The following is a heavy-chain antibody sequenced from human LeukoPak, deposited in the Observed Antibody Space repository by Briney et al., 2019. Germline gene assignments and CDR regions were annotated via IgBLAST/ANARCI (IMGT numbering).Heavy chain of an antibody. CDR1: GGTFTSYA. Sequence: SVMVSCKASGGTFTSYAISWVRQAPGQGLEWMGGIIPIFGTANYAQKFQGRVTITADKSTSTAYMELSSLRSEDTAVYYCARTNRYFDWLLFFDYWGQGTLVTVSS. CDR3: ARTNRYFDWLLFFDY. D-gene: IGHD3-9*01. V-gene: IGHV1-69*06. J-gene: IGHJ4*02. CDR2: IIPIFGTA.